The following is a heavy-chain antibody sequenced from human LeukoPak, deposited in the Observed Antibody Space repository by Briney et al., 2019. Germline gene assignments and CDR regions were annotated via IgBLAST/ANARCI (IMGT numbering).Heavy chain of an antibody. CDR3: AKDNRYLVYNNYYFDY. CDR1: GFTFISYA. V-gene: IGHV3-23*01. Sequence: GGSLRLSCAASGFTFISYAMSWVRQAPGKGLEWVSAISGSGGSTYYADSVKGRFTISRDNSKNTLYLQMNSLRAEDTAVYYCAKDNRYLVYNNYYFDYWGQGTLVTVSS. D-gene: IGHD4-11*01. J-gene: IGHJ4*02. CDR2: ISGSGGST.